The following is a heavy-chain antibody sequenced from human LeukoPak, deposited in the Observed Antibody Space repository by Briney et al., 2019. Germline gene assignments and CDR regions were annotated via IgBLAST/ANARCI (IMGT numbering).Heavy chain of an antibody. Sequence: PGGSLRLSCAASGFTFSSYWMHWVRQAPGKGLEWVSAISGGGGPTYYADSVKGRFTISRDNSKNTLYLQMNSLRADDTAVYYCARREAEESGPIDYWGQGTLVTVSS. CDR3: ARREAEESGPIDY. CDR1: GFTFSSYW. J-gene: IGHJ4*02. D-gene: IGHD3-3*01. V-gene: IGHV3-23*01. CDR2: ISGGGGPT.